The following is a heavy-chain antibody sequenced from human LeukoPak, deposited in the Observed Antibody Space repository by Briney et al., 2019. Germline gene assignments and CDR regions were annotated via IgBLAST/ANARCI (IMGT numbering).Heavy chain of an antibody. V-gene: IGHV3-23*01. Sequence: GGSLRLSCAASGLAFISFTMSWVRQTPGKGLEWVASISGTGANTYYADSVKGRFTISRDNSRNTLYLQMNSLGAEDTAVYYCAKDHGVAVTGMFYWGQRTLVTVSS. CDR1: GLAFISFT. CDR3: AKDHGVAVTGMFY. J-gene: IGHJ4*02. CDR2: ISGTGANT. D-gene: IGHD6-19*01.